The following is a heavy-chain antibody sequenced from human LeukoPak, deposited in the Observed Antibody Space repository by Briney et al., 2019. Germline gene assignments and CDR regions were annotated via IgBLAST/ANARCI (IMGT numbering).Heavy chain of an antibody. Sequence: PSETLSLTCTVSGGSISSYYWSWIRQPPGTGLEWIGYIYYSGSTNYNPSLKSRVTISVDTSKNQFPLKLSSVTAADTAVYYCAKVGDYVWGSYRYVYYFDYWGQGTLVTVSS. CDR2: IYYSGST. CDR1: GGSISSYY. CDR3: AKVGDYVWGSYRYVYYFDY. D-gene: IGHD3-16*02. J-gene: IGHJ4*02. V-gene: IGHV4-59*01.